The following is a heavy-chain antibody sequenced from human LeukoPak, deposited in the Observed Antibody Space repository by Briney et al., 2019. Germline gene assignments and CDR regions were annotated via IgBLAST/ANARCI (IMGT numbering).Heavy chain of an antibody. D-gene: IGHD3-10*01. CDR2: IYTSGST. CDR1: GGSISSGSYY. Sequence: SQTLSLTCTVSGGSISSGSYYWSWIRQPAGKGLEWIGRIYTSGSTNYNPSLKSRVTISVDTSKNQFSLKLSSVTAADTAVYYCARSVRGAMSGYYYYMDVWGKGTTVTISS. CDR3: ARSVRGAMSGYYYYMDV. J-gene: IGHJ6*03. V-gene: IGHV4-61*02.